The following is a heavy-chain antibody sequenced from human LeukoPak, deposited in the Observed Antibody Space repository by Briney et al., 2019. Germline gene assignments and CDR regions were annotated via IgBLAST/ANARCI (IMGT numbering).Heavy chain of an antibody. CDR3: TTRGGYSYGFGY. CDR1: GFTFSSHW. D-gene: IGHD5-18*01. J-gene: IGHJ4*02. CDR2: IKSKTDGGTT. Sequence: GGSLRLCCAASGFTFSSHWMSWIRQAPGKGLEWVGRIKSKTDGGTTDYAAPVKGRFTISRDDSENTLYLQMNSLKTEDTAVYYCTTRGGYSYGFGYWGQGTLVTVSS. V-gene: IGHV3-15*01.